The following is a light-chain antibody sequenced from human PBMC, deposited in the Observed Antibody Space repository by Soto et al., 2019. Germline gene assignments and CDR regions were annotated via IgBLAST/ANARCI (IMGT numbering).Light chain of an antibody. CDR2: DAS. V-gene: IGKV3-20*01. CDR1: QSVGRDY. CDR3: HQYAISPLT. J-gene: IGKJ4*01. Sequence: EIVLTQSPGTLSMSPGERATLSCRASQSVGRDYLAWFQQKPGQAPRLLIYDASTRATGIPDRFSGSGSGTDFNLTFSRLEPEDFEVYFCHQYAISPLTFGGGTKVDSK.